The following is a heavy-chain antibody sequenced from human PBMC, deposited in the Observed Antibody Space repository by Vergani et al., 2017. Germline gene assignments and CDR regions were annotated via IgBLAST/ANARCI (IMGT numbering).Heavy chain of an antibody. Sequence: EVQLVESGGGVVRPGGSLRLSCAASGFTFGDYDMNWVRQAPGNGLEWVSRVKWNGDSSVYADSVKGRFTISRDNAKNALYLQMTSLRAEDTAFYYFARRSSGTTYCFDYWGQGALVTVSS. D-gene: IGHD3-10*01. CDR2: VKWNGDSS. V-gene: IGHV3-20*04. CDR3: ARRSSGTTYCFDY. J-gene: IGHJ4*02. CDR1: GFTFGDYD.